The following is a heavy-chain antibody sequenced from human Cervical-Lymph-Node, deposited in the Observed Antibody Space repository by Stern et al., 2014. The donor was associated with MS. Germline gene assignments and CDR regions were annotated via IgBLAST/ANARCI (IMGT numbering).Heavy chain of an antibody. CDR1: GFTFSYYS. V-gene: IGHV3-48*01. CDR3: ARIVGRSDLDF. CDR2: ISHNSGNI. J-gene: IGHJ4*02. Sequence: EVQLVESGGGLEQPGGSLRLSCAASGFTFSYYSMNWVRQAPGQGLEWVAYISHNSGNIYYADSVKGRFTISRDNAKKSLYLQMNSLRAGDTAVYYCARIVGRSDLDFWGRGTLVTVSS. D-gene: IGHD1-26*01.